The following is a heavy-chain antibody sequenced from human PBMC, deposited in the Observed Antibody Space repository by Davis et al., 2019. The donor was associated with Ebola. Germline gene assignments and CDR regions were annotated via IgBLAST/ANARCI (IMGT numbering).Heavy chain of an antibody. J-gene: IGHJ3*02. CDR3: ARASDALDI. V-gene: IGHV4-59*01. CDR1: GFTFSNAW. CDR2: IYYSGTT. Sequence: SCAASGFTFSNAWMSWIRQPPGKGLEWIAYIYYSGTTNYNPSLKSRVTISVDTSKNQFSLKLTSITAADTAVYYCARASDALDIWGQGTMVTVSS.